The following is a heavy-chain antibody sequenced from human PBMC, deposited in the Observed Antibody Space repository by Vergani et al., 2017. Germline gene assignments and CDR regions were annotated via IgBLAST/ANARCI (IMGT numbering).Heavy chain of an antibody. CDR3: ARAVSTTVGDPPGY. V-gene: IGHV3-13*01. D-gene: IGHD4-23*01. J-gene: IGHJ4*02. CDR1: GFTFSRHW. CDR2: IGTAGDT. Sequence: EVQLVESGGGLVQPGGSLRLSCAASGFTFSRHWMHWVRQAPGKGLVWVSAIGTAGDTYYPGSVKGRFTISRENAKNSLYLQMNSLRAGDTAIYYCARAVSTTVGDPPGYWGQGTLVTVSS.